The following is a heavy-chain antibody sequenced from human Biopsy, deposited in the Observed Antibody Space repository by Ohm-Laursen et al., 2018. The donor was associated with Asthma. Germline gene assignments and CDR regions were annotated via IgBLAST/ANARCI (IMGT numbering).Heavy chain of an antibody. D-gene: IGHD3-10*01. V-gene: IGHV3-21*04. CDR1: GFTFSHYN. CDR3: ARAVDYSHYYGIDV. J-gene: IGHJ6*02. CDR2: ITDTSRYI. Sequence: GSLRLSCTAPGFTFSHYNMNWVRQAPGKGLEWVSSITDTSRYIKYADSVKGRFTISRDNAKNSLYLQMNSLRSDDTAVYFCARAVDYSHYYGIDVWGQGTTVTVS.